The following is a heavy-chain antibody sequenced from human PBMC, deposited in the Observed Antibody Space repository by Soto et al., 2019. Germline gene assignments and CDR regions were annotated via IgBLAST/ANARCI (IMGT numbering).Heavy chain of an antibody. D-gene: IGHD6-19*01. Sequence: GGSLRLSCAASGFTFSSYSMNWVRQAPGKGLEWVSYISSSSSTIYYADSVKGRFTISRDNSKNTLYLQMNSLRAEDTAVYYCARGPYSSGWSQYFYYYYGMDAWGQGTTVTVSS. CDR2: ISSSSSTI. V-gene: IGHV3-48*01. CDR1: GFTFSSYS. J-gene: IGHJ6*02. CDR3: ARGPYSSGWSQYFYYYYGMDA.